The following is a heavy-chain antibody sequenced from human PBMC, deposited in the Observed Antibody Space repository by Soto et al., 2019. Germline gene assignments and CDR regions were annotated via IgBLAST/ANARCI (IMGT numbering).Heavy chain of an antibody. V-gene: IGHV3-30*18. Sequence: QVQLVESGGGVVQPGRSLRLSCAASGFTFSSYGMHWVRQAPGKGLEWVALISSDGSNKYYADSVKGRFTISRDNSKNTLYLQMYTLRAEDTAVYYCAKVRADYYYGSGPFDYWGQGTLVTVSS. CDR3: AKVRADYYYGSGPFDY. CDR2: ISSDGSNK. J-gene: IGHJ4*02. CDR1: GFTFSSYG. D-gene: IGHD3-10*01.